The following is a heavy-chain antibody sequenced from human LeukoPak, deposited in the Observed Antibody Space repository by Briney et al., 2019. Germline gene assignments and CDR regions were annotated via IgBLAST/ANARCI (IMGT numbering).Heavy chain of an antibody. D-gene: IGHD6-19*01. Sequence: SETLSLTCTVSGGSISSGSYYWSWIRQPAGKGLEWIGLIYTSGSTNYNPSLKSRVTISVDTSKNQFSLKLSSVTAADTAVYYCARGESSGWYPCYFDYWGQGTLVTVSS. J-gene: IGHJ4*02. CDR1: GGSISSGSYY. CDR3: ARGESSGWYPCYFDY. CDR2: IYTSGST. V-gene: IGHV4-61*02.